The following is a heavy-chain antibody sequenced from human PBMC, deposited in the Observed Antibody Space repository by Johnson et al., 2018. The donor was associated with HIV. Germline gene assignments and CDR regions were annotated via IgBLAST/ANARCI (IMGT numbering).Heavy chain of an antibody. Sequence: VQLVESGGGLVLPGGSLRLSCAASGFTFSSYSMNWVRQAPGKGLEWVSYISSSSGTIYYADSVKGRFTISRDNAKMSLYLQMNSLRAEDTAVYYCARERHSSSWYDAFDIGGQGTMVTVSS. CDR3: ARERHSSSWYDAFDI. D-gene: IGHD6-13*01. J-gene: IGHJ3*02. CDR2: ISSSSGTI. V-gene: IGHV3-48*01. CDR1: GFTFSSYS.